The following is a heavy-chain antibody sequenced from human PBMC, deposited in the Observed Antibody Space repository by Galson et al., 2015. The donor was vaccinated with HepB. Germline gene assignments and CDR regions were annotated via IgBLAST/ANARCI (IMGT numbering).Heavy chain of an antibody. V-gene: IGHV3-66*02. CDR3: ASLGYSSIWYRYGMDV. CDR2: IYSGSST. J-gene: IGHJ6*02. D-gene: IGHD6-13*01. CDR1: GFTVSSNY. Sequence: SLRLSCAASGFTVSSNYMSWVRQAPGKGLEWVSVIYSGSSTYYADSVKGRFTISRDNSKNTLYLQMNSLRAEDTAAYYCASLGYSSIWYRYGMDVWGQGTPVTVSS.